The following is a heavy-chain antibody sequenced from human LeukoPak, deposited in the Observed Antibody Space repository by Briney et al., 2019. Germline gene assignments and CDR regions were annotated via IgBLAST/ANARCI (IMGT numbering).Heavy chain of an antibody. CDR3: ASSDYSSGWYVDY. CDR2: INHSGST. D-gene: IGHD6-19*01. V-gene: IGHV4-34*01. Sequence: SETLSLTCAVYGGSFSGFYWSWVRQPPGKGLEWIGEINHSGSTHYNPSFKSRVTMSVDTSKNQFSLKLSSVTAAGTAVYYCASSDYSSGWYVDYWGQGTLVTVSS. J-gene: IGHJ4*02. CDR1: GGSFSGFY.